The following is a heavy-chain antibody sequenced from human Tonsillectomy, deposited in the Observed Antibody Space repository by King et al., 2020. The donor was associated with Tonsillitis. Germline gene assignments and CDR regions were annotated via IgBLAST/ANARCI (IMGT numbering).Heavy chain of an antibody. V-gene: IGHV4-30-4*01. CDR1: GGSISSGDHH. CDR3: ARESRGRYFDY. Sequence: QLQESGPGLVKPSQTLSLTCTVSGGSISSGDHHWSWIRQPPGKGLEWIGYIHYSGSAYYKPSLKSRFTISVDTSKNQFSLKLSFVTAADTAVYYCARESRGRYFDYWGQGTLVTVSS. CDR2: IHYSGSA. D-gene: IGHD2-2*01. J-gene: IGHJ4*02.